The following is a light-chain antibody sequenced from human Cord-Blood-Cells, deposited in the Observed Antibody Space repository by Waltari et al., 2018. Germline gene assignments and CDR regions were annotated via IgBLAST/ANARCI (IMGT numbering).Light chain of an antibody. Sequence: QSALTQPASVSGSPGQSITISCTGTSSDVGGSNYVSWYQQHPGKAPKLMIYDVSNRPSGVSNRFSGSKSGNTASLTISRLQAEDEADYYCSSYTSSSTLYVFGTGTKVTVL. CDR3: SSYTSSSTLYV. CDR1: SSDVGGSNY. J-gene: IGLJ1*01. V-gene: IGLV2-14*01. CDR2: DVS.